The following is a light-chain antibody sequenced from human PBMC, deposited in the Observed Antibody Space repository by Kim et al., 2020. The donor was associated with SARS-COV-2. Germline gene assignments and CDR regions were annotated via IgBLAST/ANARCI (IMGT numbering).Light chain of an antibody. CDR3: SSYTSSSTYV. Sequence: GPSITISCTGTSSDVGGYNFVSWYQQHPGKAPKLMIYDVSNRPSGVSNRFSGSKSANTASLTISGLQAEDEAEYYCSSYTSSSTYVFGTGTKVTVL. CDR1: SSDVGGYNF. V-gene: IGLV2-14*03. J-gene: IGLJ1*01. CDR2: DVS.